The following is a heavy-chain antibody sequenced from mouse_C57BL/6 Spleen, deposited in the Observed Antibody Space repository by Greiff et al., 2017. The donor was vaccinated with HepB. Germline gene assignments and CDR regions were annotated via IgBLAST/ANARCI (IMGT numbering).Heavy chain of an antibody. CDR1: GFNIKEYY. CDR2: IDPEDGET. Sequence: QLQQAGAELVKLGASVKSSCTASGFNIKEYYMDWAKQRSEQVLERIGRIDPEDGETKYARKSQGKATITADTSSKTAYLQLSSQTSEDTAVYHCASATTVWDQGTLVTVSA. D-gene: IGHD1-1*01. V-gene: IGHV14-2*01. J-gene: IGHJ3*01. CDR3: ASATTV.